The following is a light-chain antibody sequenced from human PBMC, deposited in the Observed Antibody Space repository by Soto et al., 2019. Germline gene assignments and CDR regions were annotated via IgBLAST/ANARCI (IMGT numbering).Light chain of an antibody. CDR1: QSVGSN. J-gene: IGKJ4*01. CDR3: QQFNVWPLT. V-gene: IGKV3-15*01. Sequence: EMVLTQSPATLSVSPGGRATLSCRASQSVGSNLAWYQQKPGQAPRLLIYGASTRATGIAATFSGSGSGTEFTLTISSLQSEDSAVYYCQQFNVWPLTFGGGTKVEI. CDR2: GAS.